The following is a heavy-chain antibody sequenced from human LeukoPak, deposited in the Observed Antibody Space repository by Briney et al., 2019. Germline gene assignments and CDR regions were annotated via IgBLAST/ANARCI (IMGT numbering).Heavy chain of an antibody. J-gene: IGHJ4*02. D-gene: IGHD4-17*01. CDR1: GFTFSNYA. CDR2: IYSGGST. CDR3: ARGSYGDYVYYFDY. Sequence: GGSLRLSCAASGFTFSNYAMSWVRQAPGKGLEWVSVIYSGGSTYYAESVKGRFTISRDNSKNTLYLQMNSLRAEDTAVYYCARGSYGDYVYYFDYWGQGTLVTVSS. V-gene: IGHV3-53*01.